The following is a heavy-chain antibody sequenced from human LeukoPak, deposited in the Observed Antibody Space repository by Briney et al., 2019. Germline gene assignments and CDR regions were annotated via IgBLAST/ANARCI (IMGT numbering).Heavy chain of an antibody. CDR1: GFTFSSYA. CDR2: ISGSGGST. V-gene: IGHV3-23*01. J-gene: IGHJ4*02. D-gene: IGHD3-10*01. Sequence: GGSLRLSCAASGFTFSSYAMSWVRQAPGKGLEWVSAISGSGGSTYYADSVKGRFTISRDNSKNTLYLQMNSLRAEDTAVYYCAKPLGYYYGSGSADYWGQGTLVTVSS. CDR3: AKPLGYYYGSGSADY.